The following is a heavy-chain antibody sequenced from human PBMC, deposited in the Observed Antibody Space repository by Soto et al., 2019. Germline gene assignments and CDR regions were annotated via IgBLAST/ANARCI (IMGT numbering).Heavy chain of an antibody. CDR1: GFTFRNYG. Sequence: PGGSLRLACAASGFTFRNYGMHWVRQAPGKGLESVAVIWYDGSTYYTDSVKGRFTISRDNSKSTLYLQMTSLRAEDTALYYCEKDLTGKLLPTCFDSWGPGTLVTVSS. CDR2: IWYDGST. J-gene: IGHJ5*01. V-gene: IGHV3-33*06. D-gene: IGHD3-10*01. CDR3: EKDLTGKLLPTCFDS.